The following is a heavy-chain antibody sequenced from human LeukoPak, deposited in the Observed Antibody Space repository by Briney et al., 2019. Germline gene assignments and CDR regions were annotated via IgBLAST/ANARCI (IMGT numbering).Heavy chain of an antibody. CDR1: GYIFTSYW. D-gene: IGHD1-26*01. Sequence: PGESLKISWKGSGYIFTSYWIAWERQMPGKGLEWMEIIYPGDSDTRYSPSFQGQVTISADKSISTAYLQWSSLKASDTAMYYSARRSGSFQGDYNFDYSSEGSLVTVSS. CDR2: IYPGDSDT. J-gene: IGHJ4*02. V-gene: IGHV5-51*01. CDR3: ARRSGSFQGDYNFDY.